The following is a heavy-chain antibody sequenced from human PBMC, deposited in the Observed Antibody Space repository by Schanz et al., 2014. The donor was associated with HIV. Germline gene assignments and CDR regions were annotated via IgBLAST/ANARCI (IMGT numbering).Heavy chain of an antibody. D-gene: IGHD3-10*01. CDR2: IGGSGGNT. V-gene: IGHV3-23*04. Sequence: VQLVESGGGLVQPGGSLRLSCAASGFNFAGYAMTWVRQAPGKGLEWVSAIGGSGGNTNYADSVKGRFLISRDNFKNTVSLQMNSLRAEDTAVYYCAKGQRGMVXXDIDYWGQGTLVTVSS. J-gene: IGHJ4*02. CDR1: GFNFAGYA. CDR3: AKGQRGMVXXDIDY.